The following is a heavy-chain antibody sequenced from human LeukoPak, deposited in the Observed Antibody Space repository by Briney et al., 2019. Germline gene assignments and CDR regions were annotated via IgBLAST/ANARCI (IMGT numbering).Heavy chain of an antibody. CDR2: ISSSGSTI. V-gene: IGHV3-48*03. CDR3: ARAYFDRGYFDY. Sequence: GGSLRLSCAASGFTFSSYEMNWVRQAPGKGLEWVSYISSSGSTIYYADSVKVRFTISRDNAKNSLYLKMNSLRAEDTAVYYCARAYFDRGYFDYWGQGTLVTVSS. D-gene: IGHD3-10*02. CDR1: GFTFSSYE. J-gene: IGHJ4*02.